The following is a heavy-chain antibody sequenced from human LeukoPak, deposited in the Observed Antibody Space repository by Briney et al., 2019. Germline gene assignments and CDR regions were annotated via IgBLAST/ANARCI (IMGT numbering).Heavy chain of an antibody. J-gene: IGHJ3*02. D-gene: IGHD3-22*01. CDR1: GFTFSSYE. Sequence: GGSLRLSCAASGFTFSSYEMNWVRQAPGKGLEWVSYISNSGTAIYYADSVKGRFTISRDNAKSSLYLQMNSLRAEDTAVYYCAKLGIGEHEISGYFYETQSSGVDIWGQGTMVIVSS. CDR2: ISNSGTAI. V-gene: IGHV3-48*03. CDR3: AKLGIGEHEISGYFYETQSSGVDI.